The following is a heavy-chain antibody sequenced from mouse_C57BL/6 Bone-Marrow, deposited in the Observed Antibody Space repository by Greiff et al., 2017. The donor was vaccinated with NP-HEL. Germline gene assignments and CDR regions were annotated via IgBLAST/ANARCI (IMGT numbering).Heavy chain of an antibody. D-gene: IGHD2-2*01. CDR2: IHPNSGRT. J-gene: IGHJ4*01. V-gene: IGHV1-64*01. Sequence: QVQLKQPGAELVKPGASVKLSCKASGHTFTSYWMHWVKQRPGQGLAWIGMIHPNSGRTNYNEKFKSKATLTVDKSSSTAYMQLSSLTSEDSAVYYCARGLLWLRRRDYYAMDYWGQGTSVTVSS. CDR3: ARGLLWLRRRDYYAMDY. CDR1: GHTFTSYW.